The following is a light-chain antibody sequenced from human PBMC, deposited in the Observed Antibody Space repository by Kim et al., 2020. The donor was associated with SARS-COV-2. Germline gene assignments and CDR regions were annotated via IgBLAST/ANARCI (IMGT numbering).Light chain of an antibody. CDR2: DAS. CDR3: QHYNDWRWT. V-gene: IGKV3-15*01. CDR1: QSVSSK. J-gene: IGKJ1*01. Sequence: EIVMTQSPATLSVSPGERATLSCKASQSVSSKLAWYHQKPGQSPRLLIYDASTRATGIPARFSGSGSGTEFTLTISSLQSEDFAVYYCQHYNDWRWTFGQGTKVDIK.